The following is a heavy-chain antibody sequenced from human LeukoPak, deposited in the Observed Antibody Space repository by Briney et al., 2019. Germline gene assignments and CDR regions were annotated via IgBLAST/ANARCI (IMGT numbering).Heavy chain of an antibody. CDR1: GFTFSSYW. CDR3: ARDRIAAAGIRPYAFDI. Sequence: GGSLRLSCAASGFTFSSYWMSWVRQAPGKGLEWLANIKQDGSEKYYVDSVKGRFTISRDNAKNSLYLQMNSLRAEDTAVYYCARDRIAAAGIRPYAFDIWGQGTMVTVSS. CDR2: IKQDGSEK. J-gene: IGHJ3*02. V-gene: IGHV3-7*01. D-gene: IGHD6-13*01.